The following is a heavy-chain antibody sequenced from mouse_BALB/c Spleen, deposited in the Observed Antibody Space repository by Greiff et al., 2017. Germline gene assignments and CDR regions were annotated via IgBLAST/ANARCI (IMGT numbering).Heavy chain of an antibody. J-gene: IGHJ4*01. Sequence: LQQPGSELVRPGASVKLSCKASGYTFTSYWMHWVKQRPGQGLEWIGNIYPGSGSTNYDEKFKSKATLTVDTSSSTAYMQLSSLTSEDSAVYFCARDWGFWDYWGQGTSVTVSS. CDR1: GYTFTSYW. D-gene: IGHD4-1*01. V-gene: IGHV1S22*01. CDR2: IYPGSGST. CDR3: ARDWGFWDY.